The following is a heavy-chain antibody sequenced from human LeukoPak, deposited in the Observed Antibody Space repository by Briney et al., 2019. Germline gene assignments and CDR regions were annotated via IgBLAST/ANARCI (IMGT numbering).Heavy chain of an antibody. V-gene: IGHV1-69*13. Sequence: ASVKVSCKASGGTFISYAISWVRQAPGQGLEWMGGIIPIFGTANYAQKFQGRVTITADESTSTAYMELSSLRSEDTAVYYCAREGIAAAGTFFDYWGQGTLVTVSS. D-gene: IGHD6-13*01. J-gene: IGHJ4*02. CDR2: IIPIFGTA. CDR3: AREGIAAAGTFFDY. CDR1: GGTFISYA.